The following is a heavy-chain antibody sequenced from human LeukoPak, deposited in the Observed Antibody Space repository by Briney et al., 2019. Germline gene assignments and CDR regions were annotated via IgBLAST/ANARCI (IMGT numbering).Heavy chain of an antibody. Sequence: GSLKVSCKASGYTLTDYYMHWVRQAPGQGLEWMGWINANRGDTNYAQKFQGRVTMTRDTSISTAYVELSRLRSDDTAMYYCAREISGYSDYWGQGTLVTVSS. J-gene: IGHJ4*02. CDR2: INANRGDT. CDR3: AREISGYSDY. CDR1: GYTLTDYY. V-gene: IGHV1-2*02. D-gene: IGHD3-22*01.